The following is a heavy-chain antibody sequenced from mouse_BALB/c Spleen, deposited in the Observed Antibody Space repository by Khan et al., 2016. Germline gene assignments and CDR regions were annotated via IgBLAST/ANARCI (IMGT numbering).Heavy chain of an antibody. CDR1: GFTFTDYY. V-gene: IGHV7-3*02. J-gene: IGHJ2*01. D-gene: IGHD2-14*01. CDR2: IRNKANGYTT. Sequence: EVQLVESGGGLVQPGGSLRLSCATSGFTFTDYYMSWVRQPPGKALEWLGFIRNKANGYTTEYSASVKVLFTISRDNSQSILYLQMNTLRAEDSATYYCARDRYDGFDYWGQGTTLTVSS. CDR3: ARDRYDGFDY.